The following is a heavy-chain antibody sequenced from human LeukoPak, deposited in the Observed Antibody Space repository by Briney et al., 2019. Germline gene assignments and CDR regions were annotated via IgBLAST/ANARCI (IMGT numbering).Heavy chain of an antibody. Sequence: SETLSLTCTVSGGAISSHYWGWIRQPPGKGLEWIGYTYFSGNINYNPSLKSRVTISVDTSKTHFSLKLSSVTAADTAVYYCARYDSSGYSIEYWGQGTQVTVAS. CDR2: TYFSGNI. D-gene: IGHD3-22*01. CDR1: GGAISSHY. J-gene: IGHJ4*02. CDR3: ARYDSSGYSIEY. V-gene: IGHV4-59*11.